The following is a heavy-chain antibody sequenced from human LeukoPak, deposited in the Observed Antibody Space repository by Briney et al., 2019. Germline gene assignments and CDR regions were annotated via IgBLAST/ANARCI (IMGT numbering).Heavy chain of an antibody. Sequence: SETLSPTCTVSGYSISSGYYWGWIRQPPGKGLEWIGNIYHSGSTYYNPSLKSRVTISVDTSNNQFSLQLSSVTAADTAVYYCARPLTYYYDSSGDDAFDIWGQGTMVTVSS. CDR1: GYSISSGYY. V-gene: IGHV4-38-2*02. J-gene: IGHJ3*02. CDR2: IYHSGST. CDR3: ARPLTYYYDSSGDDAFDI. D-gene: IGHD3-22*01.